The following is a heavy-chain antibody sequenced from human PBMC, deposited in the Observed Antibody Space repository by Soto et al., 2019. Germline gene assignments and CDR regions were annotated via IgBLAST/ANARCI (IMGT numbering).Heavy chain of an antibody. CDR3: ASITGTTMDD. CDR2: ISYDGSNK. Sequence: GGSLIPSYPSSGFPFSIYAMHLLHQAPGKGLEWVAVISYDGSNKYYAYSVKCRFTISRDNSKNTLNLQMNSLRAEDTAVYYCASITGTTMDDWGQGTLVTVSS. D-gene: IGHD1-7*01. J-gene: IGHJ4*02. CDR1: GFPFSIYA. V-gene: IGHV3-30-3*01.